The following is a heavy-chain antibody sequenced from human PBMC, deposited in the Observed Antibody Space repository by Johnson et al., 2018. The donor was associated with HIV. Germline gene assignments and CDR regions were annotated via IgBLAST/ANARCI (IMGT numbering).Heavy chain of an antibody. Sequence: QVQLVESVGGVVQPGRSLRLSCAASGFTFSSYGMHWVRQAPGKGLEWVAVIWYDGSNKYYADSVKGRFTISRDNSKNTLYLQMNSLRAEDTAVYYCARRSWAFDAFDIWGQGTMVTVSS. CDR2: IWYDGSNK. J-gene: IGHJ3*02. V-gene: IGHV3-33*01. CDR1: GFTFSSYG. D-gene: IGHD1-26*01. CDR3: ARRSWAFDAFDI.